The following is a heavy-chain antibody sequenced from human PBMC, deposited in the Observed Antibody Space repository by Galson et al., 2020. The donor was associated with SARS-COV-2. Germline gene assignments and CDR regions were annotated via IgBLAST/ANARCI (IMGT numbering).Heavy chain of an antibody. CDR1: GFTFSSYA. D-gene: IGHD6-19*01. J-gene: IGHJ2*01. CDR2: ISGGACNT. CDR3: AKDHSTGRCGPGYVAL. Sequence: GGSLRLSCAASGFTFSSYAMPWVRQAPGKGLEWVSAISGGACNTYYADSVKGRFTISRDNSKNMLYLQMNSLRAGDTAVYYCAKDHSTGRCGPGYVALWGRGTLVTVSS. V-gene: IGHV3-23*01.